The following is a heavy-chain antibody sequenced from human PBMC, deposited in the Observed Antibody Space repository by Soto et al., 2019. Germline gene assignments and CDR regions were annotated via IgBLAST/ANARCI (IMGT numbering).Heavy chain of an antibody. Sequence: QVQLVESGGAVVQPGRSLRLSCAASGFTFSSYGMHWVRQAPGKGLEWVAVISYDGSNKYYADSVKGRFTISRDNSKNTLYLQMNSLRAEDTAVYYCAKDRAVAGTYYYYGMDVWGQGTTVTVSS. J-gene: IGHJ6*02. CDR2: ISYDGSNK. CDR3: AKDRAVAGTYYYYGMDV. D-gene: IGHD6-19*01. V-gene: IGHV3-30*18. CDR1: GFTFSSYG.